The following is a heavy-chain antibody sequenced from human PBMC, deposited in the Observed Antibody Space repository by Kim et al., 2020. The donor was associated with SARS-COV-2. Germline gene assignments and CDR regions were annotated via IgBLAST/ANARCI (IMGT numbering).Heavy chain of an antibody. CDR3: ARGGTTGTTGDWFDP. V-gene: IGHV1-46*01. CDR1: GYTFTSYY. CDR2: INPSGGST. D-gene: IGHD1-1*01. J-gene: IGHJ5*02. Sequence: ASVKVSCKASGYTFTSYYMHWVRQAPGQGLEWMGIINPSGGSTSYAQKFQGRVTMTRDTSTSTVYMELSSLRSEDTAVYYCARGGTTGTTGDWFDPWGQGTLVTVSS.